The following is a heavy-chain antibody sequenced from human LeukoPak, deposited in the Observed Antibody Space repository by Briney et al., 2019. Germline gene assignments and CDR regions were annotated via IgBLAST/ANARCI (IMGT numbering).Heavy chain of an antibody. J-gene: IGHJ4*02. CDR3: AKELDTMFFDY. D-gene: IGHD3-10*02. Sequence: GGSLRLSCAASKFTFSIYVRNWVRQAPGKGLEWVSLAGWAGGTTFYSDSVRGRFTISRDSGRKSVNLQMNSLTTDDTAFYFCAKELDTMFFDYWGQGALVTVSS. V-gene: IGHV3-43*01. CDR1: KFTFSIYV. CDR2: AGWAGGTT.